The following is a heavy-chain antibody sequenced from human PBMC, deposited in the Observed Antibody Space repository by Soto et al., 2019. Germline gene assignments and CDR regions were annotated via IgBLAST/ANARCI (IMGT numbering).Heavy chain of an antibody. CDR1: GGSISSYY. CDR3: ARQAPNYDILTGGWFDP. V-gene: IGHV4-59*08. J-gene: IGHJ5*02. Sequence: QVQLQESGPGLVKPSETLSLTCTVSGGSISSYYWSWIRQPPGKGLEWIGYIYYSGSTNYNPSLKSRVTISVDTSKNQFSMKLSSVTAAHTAVYYCARQAPNYDILTGGWFDPWGQGTLVTVSS. D-gene: IGHD3-9*01. CDR2: IYYSGST.